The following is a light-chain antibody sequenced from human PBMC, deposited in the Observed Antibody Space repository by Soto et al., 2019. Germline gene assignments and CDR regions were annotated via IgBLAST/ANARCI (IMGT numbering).Light chain of an antibody. CDR2: EVS. Sequence: QSVLTQPPSASGSPGQSVTISCTGTSNDIGTYDYVSWYQHLPDKAPKLIIYEVSKRPSGVPDRFSGSKHGNTASLTASRLQAGDEGDYYCCSYGGGDNFYVFGTGTKVTVL. J-gene: IGLJ1*01. CDR1: SNDIGTYDY. CDR3: CSYGGGDNFYV. V-gene: IGLV2-8*01.